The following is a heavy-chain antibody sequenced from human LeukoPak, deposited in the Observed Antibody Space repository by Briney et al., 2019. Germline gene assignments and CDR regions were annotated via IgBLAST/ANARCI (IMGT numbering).Heavy chain of an antibody. CDR1: RDTFSSYA. CDR2: IIPIFGTA. V-gene: IGHV1-69*13. D-gene: IGHD3-22*01. Sequence: SVKVSCKASRDTFSSYAISCVRQTPGQGLEWMGGIIPIFGTANYAQKFQGRDTITPDESTNTAYMELSNLRSDDTAVYSCARYYYDSSGYYLFDSWGQGTLVTVSS. CDR3: ARYYYDSSGYYLFDS. J-gene: IGHJ4*02.